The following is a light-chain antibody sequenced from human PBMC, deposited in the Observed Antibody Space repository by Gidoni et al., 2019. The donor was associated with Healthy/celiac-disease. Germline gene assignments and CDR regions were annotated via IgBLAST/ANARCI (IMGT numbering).Light chain of an antibody. V-gene: IGLV2-11*01. CDR3: CSYAGSYTFV. CDR1: SSDVGGYNY. J-gene: IGLJ1*01. Sequence: QSALTQPRPVSVSPGQSVTISCTGTSSDVGGYNYVSWYQQHPGKAPKLMIYDVSKRPSGVPDRFSGSKSGNTASLTISGLQAEDEADYYCCSYAGSYTFVFGTGTMVTVL. CDR2: DVS.